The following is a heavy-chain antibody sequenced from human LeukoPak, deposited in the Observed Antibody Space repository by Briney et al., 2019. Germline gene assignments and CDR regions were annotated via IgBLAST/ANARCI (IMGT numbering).Heavy chain of an antibody. CDR1: GFTFSSYS. D-gene: IGHD3-10*01. J-gene: IGHJ5*02. CDR2: ISSSSSYI. CDR3: ARDKARSERMVRGVMDWFDP. Sequence: PGGSLRLSCAASGFTFSSYSMNWVRQAPGKGLEWVSSISSSSSYIYYADSVKGRFTISRDNAKNSLHLQMNSLRAEDTAVYYCARDKARSERMVRGVMDWFDPWGQGTLVTVSS. V-gene: IGHV3-21*01.